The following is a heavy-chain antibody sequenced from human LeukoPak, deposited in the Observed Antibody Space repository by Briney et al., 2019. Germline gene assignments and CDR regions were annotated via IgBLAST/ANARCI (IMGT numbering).Heavy chain of an antibody. CDR1: GGTFNNSA. V-gene: IGHV1-69*05. CDR3: ARGDAFDI. CDR2: IMPLFGTA. Sequence: GSSVKVSCKTSGGTFNNSAISWVRQAPGQGLEWLGGIMPLFGTAGYAQKFQGRVTMTRNTSISTAYMELSSLRSEDTAVYYCARGDAFDIWGQGTMVTVPS. J-gene: IGHJ3*02.